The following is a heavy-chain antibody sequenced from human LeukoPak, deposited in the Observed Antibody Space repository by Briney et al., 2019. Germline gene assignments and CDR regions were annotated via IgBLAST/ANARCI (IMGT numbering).Heavy chain of an antibody. CDR3: AREEDQAAAGFFDY. CDR1: GFTFSSYV. D-gene: IGHD6-13*01. CDR2: IWYDGSNK. J-gene: IGHJ4*02. V-gene: IGHV3-33*01. Sequence: GGSLRLSCAASGFTFSSYVMHWVRQAPGKGLEWVAVIWYDGSNKYYADSVKGRFTISRDNSKNTLYLQMNSLRAEDTAVYYCAREEDQAAAGFFDYWGQGTLVTVSS.